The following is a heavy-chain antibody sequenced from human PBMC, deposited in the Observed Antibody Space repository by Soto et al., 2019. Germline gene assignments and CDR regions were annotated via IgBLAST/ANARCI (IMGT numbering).Heavy chain of an antibody. CDR2: MRANSSDT. D-gene: IGHD3-3*02. V-gene: IGHV1-8*01. CDR1: GDTFTNFD. Sequence: QVQLVQPGAEVRKPGASVKVSCKASGDTFTNFDFNWVRQPTGQGLAWIGWMRANSSDTGHAQKFQGRVSMTRDTSMSTAYMELSSLRAADTAVYYCARYIYGQGFKAWGQGTLVFVSS. CDR3: ARYIYGQGFKA. J-gene: IGHJ5*02.